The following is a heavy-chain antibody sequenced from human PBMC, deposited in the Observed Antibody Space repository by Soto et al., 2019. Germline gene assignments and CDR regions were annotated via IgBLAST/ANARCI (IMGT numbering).Heavy chain of an antibody. V-gene: IGHV3-30*18. Sequence: PGGSLRLSCAASGFTFSSYGMHWVRQAPGKGLEWVAVISYDGSNKYYADSVKGRFTISRDNSKNTLYLQMNSLRAEDTAVYYCANGAKRKGTTMIVVAYDALDIWGQGTMVTVSS. D-gene: IGHD3-22*01. CDR3: ANGAKRKGTTMIVVAYDALDI. CDR1: GFTFSSYG. J-gene: IGHJ3*02. CDR2: ISYDGSNK.